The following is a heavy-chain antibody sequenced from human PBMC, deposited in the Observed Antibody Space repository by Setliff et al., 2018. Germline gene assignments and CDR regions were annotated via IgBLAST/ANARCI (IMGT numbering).Heavy chain of an antibody. V-gene: IGHV4-61*02. D-gene: IGHD3-16*01. Sequence: SETLSLTCSVSGGSITGGGYYWSWIRQPAGKGLEWIGRLHTSGSIDYNPSLKSRVTMSVDTSKNQFSLKLSSVTAADTAVYYCARDGGAVSYYYGMDVWGQGTTVTVSS. CDR3: ARDGGAVSYYYGMDV. CDR2: LHTSGSI. CDR1: GGSITGGGYY. J-gene: IGHJ6*02.